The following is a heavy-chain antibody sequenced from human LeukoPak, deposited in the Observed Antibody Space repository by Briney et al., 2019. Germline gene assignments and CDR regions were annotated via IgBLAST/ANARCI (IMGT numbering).Heavy chain of an antibody. Sequence: GGSLRLSCAASGFTFSSYWMSWVRQAPGKGLEWVANIKQDGSEKYYVDSVKGRFTISRDNSKNTLYLQMNSLRAEDTAVFYCAREPYDSSGYPFDYWGQGTLVTVSS. CDR3: AREPYDSSGYPFDY. CDR2: IKQDGSEK. D-gene: IGHD3-22*01. J-gene: IGHJ4*02. V-gene: IGHV3-7*01. CDR1: GFTFSSYW.